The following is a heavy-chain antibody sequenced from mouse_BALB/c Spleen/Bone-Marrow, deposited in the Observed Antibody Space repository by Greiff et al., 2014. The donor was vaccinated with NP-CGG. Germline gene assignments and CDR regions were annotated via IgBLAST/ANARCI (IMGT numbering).Heavy chain of an antibody. Sequence: QVQLKESGAELARPGASVKMSCKAPGYTFTSYTMHWVKQRPGQGLEWIGYINPSSGYTNYNQKFKAKATLTADKSSSTAYMQLSSLTSEDSAVYYCARSLRWYFDVWGAGTTVTVSS. CDR2: INPSSGYT. J-gene: IGHJ1*01. CDR3: ARSLRWYFDV. CDR1: GYTFTSYT. V-gene: IGHV1-4*01. D-gene: IGHD1-1*01.